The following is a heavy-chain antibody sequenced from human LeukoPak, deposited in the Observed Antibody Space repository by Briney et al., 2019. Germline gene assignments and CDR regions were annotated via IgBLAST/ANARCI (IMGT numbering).Heavy chain of an antibody. CDR2: IKQDGTQK. Sequence: GGSLRLSCAASGFTFSNYWMSWVRQAPGKGLEWVADIKQDGTQKYYVDSVEGRFTISRDNAKNSLYLQMNSLRVEDTAVYYCARDCGSDCSQAFDIWGQGTMVTVS. CDR1: GFTFSNYW. D-gene: IGHD2-21*02. V-gene: IGHV3-7*05. CDR3: ARDCGSDCSQAFDI. J-gene: IGHJ3*02.